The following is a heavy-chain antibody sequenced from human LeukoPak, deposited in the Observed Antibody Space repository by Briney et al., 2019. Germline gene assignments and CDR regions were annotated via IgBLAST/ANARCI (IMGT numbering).Heavy chain of an antibody. D-gene: IGHD4-17*01. Sequence: GGSLRLSCAASGFTFSDYSMNWVRQAPGKGLEWVASISSSSPYIYYTDSVKGRFTISRDNAKNSLYLQMNSLRAEDTAVYYCASADYGDYVAYWGQGTLVTVSS. CDR2: ISSSSPYI. CDR1: GFTFSDYS. V-gene: IGHV3-21*01. CDR3: ASADYGDYVAY. J-gene: IGHJ4*02.